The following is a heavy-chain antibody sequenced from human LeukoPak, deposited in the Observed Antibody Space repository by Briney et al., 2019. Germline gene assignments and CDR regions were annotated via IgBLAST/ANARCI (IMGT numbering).Heavy chain of an antibody. CDR2: INSDGSST. D-gene: IGHD1-26*01. V-gene: IGHV3-74*01. CDR1: GFTFSSYW. J-gene: IGHJ5*02. CDR3: ARDGSYYVGWFDP. Sequence: GGSLRLACAASGFTFSSYWMHWVRQAPGKGLVWVSRINSDGSSTSYADSVKGRFTISRDNAKNTLYLQMNSLRAEDTAVYYCARDGSYYVGWFDPWGQGTLVTVSS.